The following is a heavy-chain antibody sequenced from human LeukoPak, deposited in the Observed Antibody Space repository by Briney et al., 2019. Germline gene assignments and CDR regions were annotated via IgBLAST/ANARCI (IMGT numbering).Heavy chain of an antibody. CDR2: IYYSGST. CDR3: ARGVSGGLFDS. CDR1: GGSISSYY. V-gene: IGHV4-59*01. J-gene: IGHJ4*02. Sequence: SETLSLTCTVSGGSISSYYWSWIRQPPGKGLEWIGYIYYSGSTNYNSSLKSRVTISVDTSKNQFSLKLSSVTAADTAVYYCARGVSGGLFDSWGQGSLVTVSS. D-gene: IGHD3-10*01.